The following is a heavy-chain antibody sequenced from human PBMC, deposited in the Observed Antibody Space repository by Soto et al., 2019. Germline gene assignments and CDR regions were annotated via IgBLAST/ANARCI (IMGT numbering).Heavy chain of an antibody. D-gene: IGHD6-13*01. J-gene: IGHJ4*02. CDR2: FSDGGSNT. CDR3: AILDSSTWYTGYYFDY. V-gene: IGHV3-23*01. Sequence: EVQLLESGGGLVQPGGSLRLSCAASGFSLSSYAMNWVRQAPGKGLECVSAFSDGGSNTYYTDSVKGRFTISRDNSKNTVFLQMNSLRAEDTAVYYCAILDSSTWYTGYYFDYWGQGTLVTVSS. CDR1: GFSLSSYA.